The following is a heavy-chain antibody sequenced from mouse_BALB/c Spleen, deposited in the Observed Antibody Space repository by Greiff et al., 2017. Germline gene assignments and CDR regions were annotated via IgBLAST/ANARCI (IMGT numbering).Heavy chain of an antibody. J-gene: IGHJ2*01. CDR3: ARDNWDRAYFDY. Sequence: VHLVESGPGLVAPSQSLSITCTVSGFSLTSYGVHWVRQPPGKGLEWLGVIWAGGSTNYNSALMSRLSISKDNSKSQVFLKMNSLQTDDTAMYYCARDNWDRAYFDYWGQGTTLTVSS. V-gene: IGHV2-9*02. D-gene: IGHD4-1*01. CDR2: IWAGGST. CDR1: GFSLTSYG.